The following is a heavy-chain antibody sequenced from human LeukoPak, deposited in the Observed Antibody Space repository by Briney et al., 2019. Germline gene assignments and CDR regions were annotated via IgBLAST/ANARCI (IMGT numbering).Heavy chain of an antibody. Sequence: ASVKISCKTSGYTFKDYYIHWVKYVPGKGLEWMGRVDPENPPTLFAEQFQARLTLTTDTSTDPAYMELRSLTSEDTAIYYCAANLGILNYYDSSGSLDFWGQGSLVTVSS. CDR2: VDPENPPT. D-gene: IGHD3-22*01. CDR3: AANLGILNYYDSSGSLDF. CDR1: GYTFKDYY. J-gene: IGHJ4*02. V-gene: IGHV1-69-2*01.